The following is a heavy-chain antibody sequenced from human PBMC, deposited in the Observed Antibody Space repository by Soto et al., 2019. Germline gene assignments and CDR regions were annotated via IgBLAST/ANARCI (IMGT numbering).Heavy chain of an antibody. CDR2: ISYDGSHE. CDR3: ARDWRQQFENSGYSYGMDV. V-gene: IGHV3-30*13. Sequence: GGSLRLSCGGSGFTLRDFGGHWIRQAPGKGLEWVAGISYDGSHEYYADSVRDRIIISRDNSKNSLYLQMNSLIADATAIYYRARDWRQQFENSGYSYGMDVWGEG. D-gene: IGHD3-22*01. J-gene: IGHJ6*01. CDR1: GFTLRDFG.